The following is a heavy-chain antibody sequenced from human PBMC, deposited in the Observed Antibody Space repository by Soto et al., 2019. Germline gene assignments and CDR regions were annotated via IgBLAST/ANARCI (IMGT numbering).Heavy chain of an antibody. CDR2: ISAHNGNT. D-gene: IGHD1-1*01. J-gene: IGHJ4*02. Sequence: QVHLVQSGAEVKKPGASVKVSCQGSGYAFTTYGITWVRQAPGQGLERMGWISAHNGNTNYAQKLQGRVTVTRDTSTSTAYMELRSLRYDDMAVYYCARGRYGDYWGQGALVTVSS. CDR1: GYAFTTYG. CDR3: ARGRYGDY. V-gene: IGHV1-18*03.